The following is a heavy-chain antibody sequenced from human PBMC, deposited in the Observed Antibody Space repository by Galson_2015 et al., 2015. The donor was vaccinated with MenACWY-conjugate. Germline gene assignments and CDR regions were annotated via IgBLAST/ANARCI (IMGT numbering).Heavy chain of an antibody. CDR2: IRGKPNNYAT. J-gene: IGHJ5*02. CDR1: GFTLSGSS. V-gene: IGHV3-73*01. D-gene: IGHD1-26*01. Sequence: SLRLSCAASGFTLSGSSMHWVRQASGKGLEWVGQIRGKPNNYATVYAASVKGRFTMSRDDTKNTAYLQMNSLKMEDTAVYYCTSGWDYSGSPHWFDPWGQGTLVTVSS. CDR3: TSGWDYSGSPHWFDP.